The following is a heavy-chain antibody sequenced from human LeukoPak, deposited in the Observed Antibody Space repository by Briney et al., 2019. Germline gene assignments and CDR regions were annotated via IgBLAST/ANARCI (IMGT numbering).Heavy chain of an antibody. Sequence: SETVSLTCTVSGDSVTNHQWSWVRQPPGKGLEWIAYMHHSGSTNYNPSLKNRVTISMDTSKNQFSLRLISVTAADTAVYYCARYPLAFDFWGQGILVTVSS. J-gene: IGHJ4*02. CDR2: MHHSGST. CDR1: GDSVTNHQ. D-gene: IGHD6-6*01. CDR3: ARYPLAFDF. V-gene: IGHV4-59*02.